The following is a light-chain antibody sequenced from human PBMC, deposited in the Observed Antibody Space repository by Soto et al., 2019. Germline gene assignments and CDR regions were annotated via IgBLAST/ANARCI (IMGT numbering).Light chain of an antibody. J-gene: IGKJ2*01. CDR1: QRVSSSY. CDR2: DAS. V-gene: IGKV3D-20*01. Sequence: PGERATLSCGASQRVSSSYLAWYQQKPGLTPRLLIYDASSRATGIPDRFSGSGSGTDFTLTISRLEPEDFAVYYCQQYGSSPYTFGQGTKLEIK. CDR3: QQYGSSPYT.